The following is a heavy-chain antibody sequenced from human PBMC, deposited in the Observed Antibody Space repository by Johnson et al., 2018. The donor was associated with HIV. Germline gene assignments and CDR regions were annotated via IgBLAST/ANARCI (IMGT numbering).Heavy chain of an antibody. J-gene: IGHJ3*02. CDR1: GFTFSSYA. CDR2: ISYDGSDK. Sequence: QVHLVESGGGVVQPGRSLRLSCAASGFTFSSYAIHWVRQAPAKGLEWVAVISYDGSDKYYADSVKGRFTISRDSSKNTLYLEMNSMRPEDMAVYYCARDLRYSGYEYAFDIWGQGTMVTVSS. CDR3: ARDLRYSGYEYAFDI. V-gene: IGHV3-30*04. D-gene: IGHD5-12*01.